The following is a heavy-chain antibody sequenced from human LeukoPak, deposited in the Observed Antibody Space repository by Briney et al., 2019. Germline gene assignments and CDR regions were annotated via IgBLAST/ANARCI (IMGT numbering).Heavy chain of an antibody. CDR1: GYSFSSHY. V-gene: IGHV1-46*01. D-gene: IGHD2-15*01. Sequence: ASVKVSCKASGYSFSSHYIHWVRQAPGQGLEWMGIIDPSAGSSSSAQKFQGRVTMTRDTSTTTVYTELSSLRSEDSAMYFCARDVVYCSGGSCYHQYYGMDVWGQGTAVTVSS. CDR2: IDPSAGSS. CDR3: ARDVVYCSGGSCYHQYYGMDV. J-gene: IGHJ6*02.